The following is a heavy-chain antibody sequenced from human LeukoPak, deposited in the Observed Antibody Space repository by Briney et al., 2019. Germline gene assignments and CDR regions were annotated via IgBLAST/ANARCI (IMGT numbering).Heavy chain of an antibody. Sequence: MPGRSLSPSFAPSGLTFSNAWISSVRQAPAKGLEWVGRIKSKTDGGTTDYAAPVKGRFTISRDDSKNTLYLQMNSLKTEDTAVYYCTTDLKVRGVIIANWGQGTLVTVSS. CDR3: TTDLKVRGVIIAN. CDR2: IKSKTDGGTT. CDR1: GLTFSNAW. V-gene: IGHV3-15*01. D-gene: IGHD3-10*01. J-gene: IGHJ4*02.